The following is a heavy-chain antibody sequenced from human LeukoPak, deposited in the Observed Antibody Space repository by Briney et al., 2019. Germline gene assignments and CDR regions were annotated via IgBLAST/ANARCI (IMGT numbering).Heavy chain of an antibody. CDR1: GFIFTNYF. V-gene: IGHV3-7*01. D-gene: IGHD4-17*01. CDR2: IKHDGSEK. Sequence: GGSLRLSCAASGFIFTNYFMSWVRQAPGKGLEWVASIKHDGSEKYYVDSVRGRFTISRDNSKNTLYLQMNSLRAEDTAVYYCVGATLRTHFDYWGQGTLVTVSS. CDR3: VGATLRTHFDY. J-gene: IGHJ4*02.